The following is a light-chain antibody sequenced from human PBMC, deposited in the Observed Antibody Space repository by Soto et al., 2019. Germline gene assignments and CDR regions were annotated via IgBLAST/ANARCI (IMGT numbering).Light chain of an antibody. V-gene: IGLV2-14*04. J-gene: IGLJ1*01. Sequence: ITISCTGTSSDVGGYNYVSWYQQHPGKAPKLMIYDVSNRPSGVSNRFSGSKSGNTASLTISGLQAEDEADYYCSSYTSSSTLYVFGTGTKVTVL. CDR1: SSDVGGYNY. CDR3: SSYTSSSTLYV. CDR2: DVS.